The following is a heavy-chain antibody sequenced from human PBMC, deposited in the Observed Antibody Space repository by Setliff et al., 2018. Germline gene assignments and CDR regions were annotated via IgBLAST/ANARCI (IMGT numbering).Heavy chain of an antibody. J-gene: IGHJ3*02. CDR1: GGSISSSSYY. CDR2: IYYSGST. CDR3: ARDPLRVVVTSDAFDI. Sequence: SETLSLTCTVSGGSISSSSYYWGWIRQPPGKGLEWIGSIYYSGSTYYNPSLKSRVTISVDTSKNQFSPKLSSVTAADTAVYYCARDPLRVVVTSDAFDIWGQGTMVTVSS. D-gene: IGHD3-22*01. V-gene: IGHV4-39*07.